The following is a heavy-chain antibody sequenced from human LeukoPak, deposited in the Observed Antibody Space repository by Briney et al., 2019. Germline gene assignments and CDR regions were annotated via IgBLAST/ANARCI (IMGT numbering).Heavy chain of an antibody. CDR1: GGSISGYY. CDR3: AGYGSGTYPRFDY. V-gene: IGHV4-59*08. Sequence: SETLSLTCTVSGGSISGYYWSWIRQSPGKGLEWIGYIYNSGSTNYNPSLQSRVTISVDTSKNQFSLNLSSVTAADTAVYYCAGYGSGTYPRFDYWGQGTLVTVSS. D-gene: IGHD3-10*01. CDR2: IYNSGST. J-gene: IGHJ4*02.